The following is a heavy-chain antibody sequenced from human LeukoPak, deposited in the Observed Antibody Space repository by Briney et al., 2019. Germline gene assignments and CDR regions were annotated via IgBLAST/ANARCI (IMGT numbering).Heavy chain of an antibody. J-gene: IGHJ6*02. CDR3: AKDITMVRGVATYDMDV. CDR2: ISYDGRNK. V-gene: IGHV3-30*18. D-gene: IGHD3-10*01. CDR1: GFTFSSYG. Sequence: AGRSLRLSCAASGFTFSSYGMHWVRQAPGKGLEWVAVISYDGRNKNYADSVKGRFTTSRDNSKNTLYLQMNSLRAEDTAVYYCAKDITMVRGVATYDMDVWGQGTTVTVSS.